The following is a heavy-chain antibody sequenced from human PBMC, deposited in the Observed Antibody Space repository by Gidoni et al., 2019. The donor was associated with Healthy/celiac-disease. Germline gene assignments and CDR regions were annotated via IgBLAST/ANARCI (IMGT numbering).Heavy chain of an antibody. V-gene: IGHV5-51*01. D-gene: IGHD2-15*01. CDR2: IYPGDSDT. CDR3: ARGEGSGGTSYAFDY. Sequence: EVQLVQSGAEVKMPGASLNISCMGSGYSCTRYWIGWVRQMPGKGLEWMGIIYPGDSDTRYSPSFQGQVTISADKSISTAYLQWSSLKASDTAMYYCARGEGSGGTSYAFDYWGQGTLVTVSS. CDR1: GYSCTRYW. J-gene: IGHJ4*02.